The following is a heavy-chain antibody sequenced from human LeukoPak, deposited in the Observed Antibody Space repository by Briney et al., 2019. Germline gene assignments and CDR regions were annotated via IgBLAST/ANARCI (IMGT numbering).Heavy chain of an antibody. CDR2: IYYSGST. V-gene: IGHV4-61*08. J-gene: IGHJ4*02. Sequence: PSETLSLTCTVSGDSVSSGDYHWSWIRQPPGKGLEWIGYIYYSGSTNYNPSLKSRVTISVDTSKNQFSLKLSSVTAADTAVYYCARDTLDYFDYWGQGTLVTVSS. CDR3: ARDTLDYFDY. CDR1: GDSVSSGDYH.